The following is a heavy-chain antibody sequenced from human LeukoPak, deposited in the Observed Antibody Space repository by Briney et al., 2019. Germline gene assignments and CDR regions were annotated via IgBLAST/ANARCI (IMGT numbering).Heavy chain of an antibody. CDR2: ISWNSGSI. Sequence: GGSLRLSCAASGFTFDDYAMHWVRQAPGKGLEWVSGISWNSGSIGYADSVKGRFTISRDNAKNSLYLQMNSLRAEDTALYYCAKAPEYSSSSPEEYYFDYWGQGTLVTVSS. D-gene: IGHD6-6*01. J-gene: IGHJ4*02. V-gene: IGHV3-9*01. CDR3: AKAPEYSSSSPEEYYFDY. CDR1: GFTFDDYA.